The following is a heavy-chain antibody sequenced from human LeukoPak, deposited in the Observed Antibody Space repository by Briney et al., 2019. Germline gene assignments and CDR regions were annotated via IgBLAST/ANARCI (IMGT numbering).Heavy chain of an antibody. CDR1: GFTFSSYA. V-gene: IGHV3-23*01. J-gene: IGHJ4*02. Sequence: GGSLRLSCAASGFTFSSYAMSWVRQAPGKGLEWVSAISSGGSTSYADSVKGRFTISRDSSKNTLSLQMNSLRAEDTAVYYCAKEKQRNFDYWGQGTLVTVSS. CDR3: AKEKQRNFDY. CDR2: ISSGGST.